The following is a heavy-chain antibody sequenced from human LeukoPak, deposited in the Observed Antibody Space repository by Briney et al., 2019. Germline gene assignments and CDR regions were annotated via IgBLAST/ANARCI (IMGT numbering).Heavy chain of an antibody. V-gene: IGHV1-18*04. Sequence: ASVKVSCKASGYTFTGYYMHWVRQAPGQGLEWMGWISAYNGNTNYAQKLQGRVTVTTDTSTSTAYMELRSLRSDDTAVYYCARGQANRLLWVGELLSNINPFDYWGQGTLVTVSS. CDR2: ISAYNGNT. D-gene: IGHD3-10*01. CDR1: GYTFTGYY. J-gene: IGHJ4*02. CDR3: ARGQANRLLWVGELLSNINPFDY.